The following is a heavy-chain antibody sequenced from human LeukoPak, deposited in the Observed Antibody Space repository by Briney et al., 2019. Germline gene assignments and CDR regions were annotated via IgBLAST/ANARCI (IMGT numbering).Heavy chain of an antibody. J-gene: IGHJ5*02. CDR2: IIPIFGTA. CDR1: GGAFNTYA. V-gene: IGHV1-69*13. CDR3: ARGQLRNWFDP. Sequence: SVKVSCKASGGAFNTYALIWVRQAPGQGLEWMGGIIPIFGTANYAQKFQGRVTITADESTSTAYMELSSLRSEDTAVYYCARGQLRNWFDPWGQGTLVTVSS. D-gene: IGHD1-26*01.